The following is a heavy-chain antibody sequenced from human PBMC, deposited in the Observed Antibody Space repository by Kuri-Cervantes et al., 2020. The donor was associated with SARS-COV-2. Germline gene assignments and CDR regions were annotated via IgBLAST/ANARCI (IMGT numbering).Heavy chain of an antibody. CDR2: ISSSGNYA. J-gene: IGHJ3*02. CDR1: GFTFSDYY. V-gene: IGHV3-11*06. D-gene: IGHD3-22*01. CDR3: ARAFKGYYDSSGYYPGAFDI. Sequence: GESLKISCAASGFTFSDYYMSWIRQAPGKGLEWISFISSSGNYANYADSVKGRFTVSRDNTKSSLYLQMNSLRGDDTAVYYCARAFKGYYDSSGYYPGAFDIWGQGTMVTVSS.